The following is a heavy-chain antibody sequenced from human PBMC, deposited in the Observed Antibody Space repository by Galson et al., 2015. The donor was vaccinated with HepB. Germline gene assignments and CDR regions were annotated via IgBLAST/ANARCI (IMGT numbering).Heavy chain of an antibody. V-gene: IGHV4-59*01. D-gene: IGHD6-13*01. CDR3: ARGRWDSGSWYGTYYFDY. CDR2: MYYSGGT. J-gene: IGHJ4*02. Sequence: ETLSLTCTVSGGSITTGDWTWIRQPPGRGLEWIGYMYYSGGTNYNPSLESRVTISGDTSKNQFSLRLTSVTPADTAVYYCARGRWDSGSWYGTYYFDYWGQGTLVTVSS. CDR1: GGSITTGD.